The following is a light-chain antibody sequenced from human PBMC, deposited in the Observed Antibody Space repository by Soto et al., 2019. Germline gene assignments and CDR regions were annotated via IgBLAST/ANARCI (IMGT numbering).Light chain of an antibody. V-gene: IGKV3-20*01. J-gene: IGKJ3*01. CDR2: GAS. CDR1: QSVSSSY. Sequence: EIVLTQSPGTLSLSPGEGATLSCRASQSVSSSYLAWYQQKPGQAPRLLIYGASSRATAIPDRFSGSGSGTDFTLTISGLEPEDFAVYYCQQYGSSLFTFGPGTKVDIK. CDR3: QQYGSSLFT.